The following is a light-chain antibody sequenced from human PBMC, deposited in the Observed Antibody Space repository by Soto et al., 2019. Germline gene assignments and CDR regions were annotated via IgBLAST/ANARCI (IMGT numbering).Light chain of an antibody. CDR2: DAS. V-gene: IGKV1-5*01. CDR1: QSISSW. Sequence: DIQMTQSPSTLSASVGDRVTITCRASQSISSWLAWYQQKPGKAPKLLIYDASSLESGVPSRCSGSGFGTEFTLTSNSLQPDDCATYYCQQYNSYGTFGQGTKVAIK. CDR3: QQYNSYGT. J-gene: IGKJ1*01.